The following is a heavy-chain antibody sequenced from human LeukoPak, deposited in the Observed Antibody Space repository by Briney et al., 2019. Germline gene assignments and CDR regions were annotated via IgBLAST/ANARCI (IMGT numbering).Heavy chain of an antibody. CDR3: ARGLVSRYFDWVLGGSWFDP. D-gene: IGHD3-9*01. Sequence: ASVKVSCKASGYTFTSYDINWVRQATGQGLEWMGWMNPNSGNTGYAQKFQGRVTITRNTSISTAYMELSSLRSEDTAVYYCARGLVSRYFDWVLGGSWFDPWGQGTLVTVSS. V-gene: IGHV1-8*03. J-gene: IGHJ5*02. CDR2: MNPNSGNT. CDR1: GYTFTSYD.